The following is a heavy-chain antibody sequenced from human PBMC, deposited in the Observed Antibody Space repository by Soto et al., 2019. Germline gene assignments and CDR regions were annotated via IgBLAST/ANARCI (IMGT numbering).Heavy chain of an antibody. J-gene: IGHJ4*02. CDR3: ARGLGSSSSYFDY. Sequence: SETLSLTCAVYGGSFSGYYWSWIRQPPGKGLEWIGEINHSGSINYNPSLKSRATISVDTSKNQFSLNLSSVTAADTAVYYCARGLGSSSSYFDYWGQGTLVTVSS. D-gene: IGHD6-6*01. CDR2: INHSGSI. CDR1: GGSFSGYY. V-gene: IGHV4-34*01.